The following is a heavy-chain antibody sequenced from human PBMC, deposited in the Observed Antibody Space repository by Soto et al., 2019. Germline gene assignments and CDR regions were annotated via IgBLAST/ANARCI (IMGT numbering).Heavy chain of an antibody. CDR3: ARMRAGYGMDV. V-gene: IGHV1-69*02. J-gene: IGHJ6*02. Sequence: QVQLVQSGAEVKKPGSSVKVSCKASGGTFSSYTITCVRQAPGQWLEWMGRIVPILGIPNYAQKFQGRVTITANKSTSTADMELSRLRSADTAVYYCARMRAGYGMDVWGQGTTVTVS. CDR1: GGTFSSYT. CDR2: IVPILGIP.